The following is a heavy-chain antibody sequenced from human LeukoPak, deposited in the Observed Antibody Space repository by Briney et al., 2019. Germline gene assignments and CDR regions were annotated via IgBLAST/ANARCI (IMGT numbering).Heavy chain of an antibody. CDR3: ARGQLLWFGEFSRKHYGMDV. Sequence: SQTLSLTCTVSGGSISSGSYYWSWLRQPAGKGLEWIGRIYTSGSTNYNPSLKSRVTISVDTSKNQFSLKLSSVTAADTAVYYCARGQLLWFGEFSRKHYGMDVWGQGTTVTVSS. CDR1: GGSISSGSYY. D-gene: IGHD3-10*01. J-gene: IGHJ6*02. V-gene: IGHV4-61*02. CDR2: IYTSGST.